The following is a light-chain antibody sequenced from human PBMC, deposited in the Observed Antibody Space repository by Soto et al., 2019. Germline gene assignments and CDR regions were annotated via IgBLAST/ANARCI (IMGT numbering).Light chain of an antibody. CDR1: QSVSSN. J-gene: IGKJ5*01. CDR3: QQYNKWPIT. Sequence: EIVMTQSPATLSVSPGERATLSCRASQSVSSNLAWYQQKPGQAPRLLIYSASTRATGIPARFSGSGSGTDFTLTISSLQSEDFAVYSCQQYNKWPITFGQGTRLEIK. CDR2: SAS. V-gene: IGKV3D-15*01.